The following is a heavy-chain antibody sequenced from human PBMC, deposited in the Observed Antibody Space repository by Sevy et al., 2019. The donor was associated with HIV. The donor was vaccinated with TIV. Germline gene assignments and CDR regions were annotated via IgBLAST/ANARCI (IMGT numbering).Heavy chain of an antibody. CDR2: ISGSSSYT. J-gene: IGHJ3*02. Sequence: GGSLRLSCAASGFTFSDYYINWIRQAPGKGLEWVSYISGSSSYTNYADSVKGRFTISRDNAKNSLYLQMNSLRAEDTAVYYWARVGCSISSCPKGDAFDIWGQGTMVTVSS. V-gene: IGHV3-11*06. D-gene: IGHD2-2*01. CDR1: GFTFSDYY. CDR3: ARVGCSISSCPKGDAFDI.